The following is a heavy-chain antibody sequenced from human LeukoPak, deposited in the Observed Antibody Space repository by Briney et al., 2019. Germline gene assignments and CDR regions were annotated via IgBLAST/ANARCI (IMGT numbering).Heavy chain of an antibody. V-gene: IGHV3-23*01. D-gene: IGHD4-17*01. CDR3: AKNYGTSRPFYDY. CDR1: GFTFSNYA. Sequence: GGSLRLSCAASGFTFSNYAMTWVRQAPGKGLQWVSAISGDAVYTYYLDSVKGRFTTSRDNSKNTLFLQMNSLRADDTAVYYCAKNYGTSRPFYDYWGQGIVVTVSS. J-gene: IGHJ4*02. CDR2: ISGDAVYT.